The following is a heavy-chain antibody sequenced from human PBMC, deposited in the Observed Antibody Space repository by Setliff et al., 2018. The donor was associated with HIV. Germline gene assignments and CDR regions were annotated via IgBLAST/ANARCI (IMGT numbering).Heavy chain of an antibody. V-gene: IGHV3-30*04. J-gene: IGHJ6*02. CDR1: GFTFSSYA. D-gene: IGHD6-19*01. CDR2: ISYDGSNK. CDR3: ARDPYSSGWNEYLSYYSYYNMDV. Sequence: GGSLRLSCAASGFTFSSYAMHWVRQAPGKGLEWVAVISYDGSNKYYADSVKGRFTISKDNSKNTLYLQMNSLRAEDTAVYYCARDPYSSGWNEYLSYYSYYNMDVWGQGTTVTVSS.